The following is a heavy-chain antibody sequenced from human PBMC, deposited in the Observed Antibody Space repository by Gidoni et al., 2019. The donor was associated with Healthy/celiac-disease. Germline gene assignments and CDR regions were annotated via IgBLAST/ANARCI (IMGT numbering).Heavy chain of an antibody. V-gene: IGHV4-61*02. D-gene: IGHD3-3*01. CDR2: IYTSGST. CDR3: AREGGFDFWTMDAFDI. Sequence: IRQPAGKGLEWIGRIYTSGSTNYNPSLKSRVTISVDTSKNQFSLKLSSVTAADTAVYYCAREGGFDFWTMDAFDIWGQGTMVTVSS. J-gene: IGHJ3*02.